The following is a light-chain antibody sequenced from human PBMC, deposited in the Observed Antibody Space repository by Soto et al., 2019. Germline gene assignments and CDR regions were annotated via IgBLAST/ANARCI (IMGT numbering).Light chain of an antibody. Sequence: DVQLTQSPSSLSASVGDRVTITCRASQGINNYLDWYQQKPGKVPNLLIYAASTLQSGVPSRFSGSGSGTDFTLTISSLRPEDVATYYWPKCHSGPTFGGGTKVEI. V-gene: IGKV1-27*01. CDR1: QGINNY. CDR3: PKCHSGPT. J-gene: IGKJ4*01. CDR2: AAS.